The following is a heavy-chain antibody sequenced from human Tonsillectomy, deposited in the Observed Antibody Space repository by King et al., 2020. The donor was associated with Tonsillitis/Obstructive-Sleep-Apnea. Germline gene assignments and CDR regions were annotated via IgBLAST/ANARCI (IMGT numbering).Heavy chain of an antibody. CDR2: ISYDGSNK. J-gene: IGHJ6*03. CDR3: AKEQYYYDSSPTDYMDV. D-gene: IGHD3-22*01. V-gene: IGHV3-30*18. CDR1: GFTFSSYG. Sequence: QLVQSGGGVVQPGRSLRLSCAASGFTFSSYGMHWVRQAPGKGLEWVAVISYDGSNKYYAESVKGRFTISRDNSKNRLYLQMNSLRAEDTAVYYCAKEQYYYDSSPTDYMDVWGKGTTVTVSS.